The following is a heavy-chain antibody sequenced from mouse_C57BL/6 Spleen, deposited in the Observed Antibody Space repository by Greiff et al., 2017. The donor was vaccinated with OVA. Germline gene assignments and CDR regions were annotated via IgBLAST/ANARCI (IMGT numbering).Heavy chain of an antibody. CDR3: LYYYCSSYHYYAMDY. J-gene: IGHJ4*01. CDR1: GFNIKNTY. CDR2: IDPANGNT. D-gene: IGHD1-1*01. V-gene: IGHV14-3*01. Sequence: EVQLQESVAELVRPGASVKLSCTASGFNIKNTYMHWVKQRPEQGLEWIGRIDPANGNTKYAPKFQGKATITADTSSNTAYLQLSSLTSEDTAIYYCLYYYCSSYHYYAMDYWGQGTSVTVSS.